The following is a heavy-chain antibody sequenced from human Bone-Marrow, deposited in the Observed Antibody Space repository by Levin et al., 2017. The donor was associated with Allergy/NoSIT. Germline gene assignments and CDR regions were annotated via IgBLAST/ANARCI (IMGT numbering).Heavy chain of an antibody. CDR1: GGSIRSYY. Sequence: SQTLSLTCTVSGGSIRSYYWSWIRQPPGKGLEWIAYIYYSGATNYNPSLKSRVTISMDTSKNQFSLKLSSLTAADTAVYYCAKDKKYGTTWYGRTEDWGQGTLVTVFS. J-gene: IGHJ4*02. CDR2: IYYSGAT. D-gene: IGHD6-13*01. V-gene: IGHV4-59*01. CDR3: AKDKKYGTTWYGRTED.